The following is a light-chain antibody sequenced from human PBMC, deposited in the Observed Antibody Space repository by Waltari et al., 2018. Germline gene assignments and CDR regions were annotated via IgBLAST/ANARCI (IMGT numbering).Light chain of an antibody. V-gene: IGKV3-15*01. CDR3: QQYHGWPPMYT. Sequence: EIVLTQSPGTLSVSPGEGASLYCRASLSVNSDLAWYQQKPGQAPRLLIFDTSTRATDVPARFTGTGSETEFTLTISSVQSEDFAVYFCQQYHGWPPMYTFGQGTKLEIK. CDR1: LSVNSD. CDR2: DTS. J-gene: IGKJ2*01.